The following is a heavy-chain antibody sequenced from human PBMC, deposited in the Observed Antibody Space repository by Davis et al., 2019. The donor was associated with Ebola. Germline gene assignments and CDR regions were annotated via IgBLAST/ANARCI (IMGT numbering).Heavy chain of an antibody. D-gene: IGHD3-22*01. V-gene: IGHV3-53*01. CDR3: ARDKAIYDSSGYYYRKAFDN. Sequence: GGSLTLSCAASGFTVSSNYMSWVRQAPGKGLEWDSVIYSGGSTYYADSVKGRFTISRDNSKNTLYLQMNTLRAEDPAVYYCARDKAIYDSSGYYYRKAFDNWGQGTMVTVSS. J-gene: IGHJ3*02. CDR1: GFTVSSNY. CDR2: IYSGGST.